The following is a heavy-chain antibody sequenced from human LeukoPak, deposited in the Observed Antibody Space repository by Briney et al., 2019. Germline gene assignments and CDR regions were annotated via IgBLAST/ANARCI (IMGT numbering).Heavy chain of an antibody. CDR2: ISSNSGSV. D-gene: IGHD3-10*01. J-gene: IGHJ4*02. V-gene: IGHV3-9*01. Sequence: GGSLRLSCAASGFTFSNYDMNGVRQAPGKGLEWVSGISSNSGSVDYADSVKGRFTFSRDNAKNSLYLQMNSLRAEDTAFYYCGKDISAYSGPRSYFDYWGPGTLVTVSS. CDR3: GKDISAYSGPRSYFDY. CDR1: GFTFSNYD.